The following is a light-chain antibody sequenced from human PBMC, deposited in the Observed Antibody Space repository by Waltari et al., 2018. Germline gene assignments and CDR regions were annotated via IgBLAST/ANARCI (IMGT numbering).Light chain of an antibody. J-gene: IGLJ3*02. Sequence: QLVLTQSPSASASLGAPVKLTCTLRRGNITKVIAWHQQQPGKGPRYLMKVNSDGSHRKGDDIPDRFSGSGSGPERYLTISSLQSEDEADYYCETGGHGTWVFGGGTKLTVL. CDR1: RGNITKV. CDR3: ETGGHGTWV. V-gene: IGLV4-69*01. CDR2: VNSDGSH.